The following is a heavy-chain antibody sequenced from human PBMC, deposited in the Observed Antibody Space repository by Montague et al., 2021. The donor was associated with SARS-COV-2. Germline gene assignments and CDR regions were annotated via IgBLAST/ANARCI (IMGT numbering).Heavy chain of an antibody. D-gene: IGHD3-22*01. CDR3: VRVSYYYDRNDQPLGWFDP. CDR2: IYYTGST. CDR1: GGSISNSIYY. V-gene: IGHV4-39*01. J-gene: IGHJ5*02. Sequence: SETLSLTCTVSGGSISNSIYYWGWIRQPPGKGLEWIGSIYYTGSTYYNPSLKSRVTISMNTSNNQFFLKLTSVTAADTAVYYCVRVSYYYDRNDQPLGWFDPWGQGSLVTVSS.